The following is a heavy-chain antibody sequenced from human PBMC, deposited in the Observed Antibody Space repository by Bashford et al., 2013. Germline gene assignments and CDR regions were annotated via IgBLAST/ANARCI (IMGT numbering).Heavy chain of an antibody. Sequence: SETLSLTCTVSGGSISSYYWSWIRQPPGKGLEWIGYIYYSGNTNYNPSLKSRVTISVDTSKNQFSLKLSSVTAADTAVYYCARGDIVVEVDAFDIWGQGTNGHRLL. CDR1: GGSISSYY. D-gene: IGHD5-12*01. CDR3: ARGDIVVEVDAFDI. V-gene: IGHV4-59*01. J-gene: IGHJ3*02. CDR2: IYYSGNT.